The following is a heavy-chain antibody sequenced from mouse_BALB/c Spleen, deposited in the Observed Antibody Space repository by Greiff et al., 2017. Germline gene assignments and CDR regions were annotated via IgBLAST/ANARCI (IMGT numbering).Heavy chain of an antibody. CDR3: TRYYYGNYAWFAY. V-gene: IGHV6-6*02. CDR2: IRLKSNNYAT. J-gene: IGHJ3*01. Sequence: EVQVVESGGGLVQPGGSMKLSCVASGFTFSNYWMNWVRQSPEKGLEWVAEIRLKSNNYATHYAESVKGRFTISRDDSKSSVYLQMNNLRAEDTGIYYCTRYYYGNYAWFAYWGQGTLVTVSA. CDR1: GFTFSNYW. D-gene: IGHD2-1*01.